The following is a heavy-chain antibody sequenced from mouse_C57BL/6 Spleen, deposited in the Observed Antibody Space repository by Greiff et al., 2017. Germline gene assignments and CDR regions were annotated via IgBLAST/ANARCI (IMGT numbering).Heavy chain of an antibody. CDR3: GSYGNYGAMDY. Sequence: EVHLVESGGGLVKPGGSLKLSCAASGFTFSSYTMSWVRQTPEKRLEWVATISGGGGNTYYPDSVKGRFTISRDNAKNTLYLQMSSLRSEDTALYYCGSYGNYGAMDYWGQGTSVTVSS. D-gene: IGHD2-1*01. CDR1: GFTFSSYT. CDR2: ISGGGGNT. V-gene: IGHV5-9*01. J-gene: IGHJ4*01.